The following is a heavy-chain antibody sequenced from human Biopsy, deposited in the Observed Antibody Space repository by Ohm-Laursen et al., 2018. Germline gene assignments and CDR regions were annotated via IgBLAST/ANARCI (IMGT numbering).Heavy chain of an antibody. J-gene: IGHJ4*02. V-gene: IGHV4-59*01. CDR1: GGSIYNFF. Sequence: SETLSLTCTVSGGSIYNFFWSWIRQPPGKGLEWIGYIYYSGSTNYNPFLRSRVTISVDRSKNHFSLELSSVTAADTAVYYCARVGVGAPSIDYFDSWGQGALVTVSS. D-gene: IGHD1-26*01. CDR3: ARVGVGAPSIDYFDS. CDR2: IYYSGST.